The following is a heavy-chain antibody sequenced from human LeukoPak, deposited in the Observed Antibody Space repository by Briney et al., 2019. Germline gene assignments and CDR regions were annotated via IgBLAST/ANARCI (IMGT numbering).Heavy chain of an antibody. CDR3: AKDYPTPAH. CDR1: GFTFSSYG. CDR2: ICYDGSNK. J-gene: IGHJ4*02. Sequence: PGRSLRLSCAASGFTFSSYGMHWVRQAPGKGLEWVAVICYDGSNKYYAESVKGRFTISRDNSKNTLYLQTNSLRAEDTAVYYCAKDYPTPAHWGQGTLVTVSS. V-gene: IGHV3-33*06.